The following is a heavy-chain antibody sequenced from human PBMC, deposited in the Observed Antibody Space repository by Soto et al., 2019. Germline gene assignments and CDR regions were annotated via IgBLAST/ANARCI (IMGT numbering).Heavy chain of an antibody. CDR1: GGSISSYY. V-gene: IGHV4-59*08. D-gene: IGHD6-19*01. CDR2: IYYSGST. CDR3: ARAGGLGAVAVDY. Sequence: SETLSLTCTVSGGSISSYYWSWIRQPPGKGLEWIGYIYYSGSTNYNPSLKSRVTISVDTSKNQFSLKLSLKLSSVTAADTAVYYCARAGGLGAVAVDYWGQGTLVTVSS. J-gene: IGHJ4*02.